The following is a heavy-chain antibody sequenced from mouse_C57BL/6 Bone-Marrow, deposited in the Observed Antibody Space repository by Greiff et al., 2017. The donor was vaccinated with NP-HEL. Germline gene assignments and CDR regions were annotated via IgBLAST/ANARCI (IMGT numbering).Heavy chain of an antibody. CDR2: INPNNGGT. V-gene: IGHV1-22*01. CDR1: GYTFTDYN. J-gene: IGHJ2*01. Sequence: EVQGVESGPELVKPGASVKMSCKASGYTFTDYNMHWVKQSHGKSLEWIGYINPNNGGTSYNQKFKGKATLTVNKSSSTAYMELRSLTSEDSAVYYCARYPPGAPWYFDYWGQGTTLTVSS. CDR3: ARYPPGAPWYFDY.